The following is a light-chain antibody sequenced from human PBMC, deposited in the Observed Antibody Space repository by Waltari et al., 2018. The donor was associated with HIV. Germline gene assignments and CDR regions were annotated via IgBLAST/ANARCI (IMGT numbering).Light chain of an antibody. CDR3: CSYAGSTTFVE. CDR2: EVN. CDR1: SSDIGGYNL. Sequence: QSALTQPASVSGSPGQSITISCTGTSSDIGGYNLVSWYQHHPDRAPKLIIDEVNVRPSGVSERFSGSKSGNTASLTISGLHAGDEADYYCCSYAGSTTFVEFGGGTKLTVL. V-gene: IGLV2-23*02. J-gene: IGLJ3*02.